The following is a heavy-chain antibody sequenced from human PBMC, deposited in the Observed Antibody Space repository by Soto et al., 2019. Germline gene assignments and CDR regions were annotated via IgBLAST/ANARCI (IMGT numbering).Heavy chain of an antibody. J-gene: IGHJ4*02. CDR3: ARLPHCSGCTCYQFDY. D-gene: IGHD2-15*01. V-gene: IGHV1-69*01. CDR2: IIPMSGVT. CDR1: GGAFTTYG. Sequence: QVQLVQSGAEVKKPGSSVKVSCKASGGAFTTYGFSWVKQAPGQGPEWMGEIIPMSGVTNYAQSFQGRVTITADESSNTSYIALIGMRAAATAVYCCARLPHCSGCTCYQFDYWGQGTLVTVSS.